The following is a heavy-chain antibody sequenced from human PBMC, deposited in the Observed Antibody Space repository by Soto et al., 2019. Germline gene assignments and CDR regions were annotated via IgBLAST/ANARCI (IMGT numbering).Heavy chain of an antibody. CDR3: ARPWGIAPAVWYFDL. D-gene: IGHD6-13*01. Sequence: QVQLQESGPGLVKPSETLSLTCTVSGGSISSHYWSWIRQPPGRGLEWIGFIYYSGITDSNPSLKCRVAISLYTPKNQPSLRLSSVTAADTAVYYCARPWGIAPAVWYFDLWGRGTLVTVSS. CDR1: GGSISSHY. J-gene: IGHJ2*01. CDR2: IYYSGIT. V-gene: IGHV4-59*08.